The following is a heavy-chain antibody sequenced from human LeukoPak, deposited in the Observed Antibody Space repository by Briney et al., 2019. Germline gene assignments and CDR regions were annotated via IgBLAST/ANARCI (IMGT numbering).Heavy chain of an antibody. Sequence: PGGSLRLSCAASGFTFSDYEMNWVRQAPGKGLEWLSYISTGGRTVKYADSVKGRFTISRDNARSSLFLQTSNLRVEDTAVYFCARGATVTYYFDHWGQGALVAVSS. CDR2: ISTGGRTV. D-gene: IGHD4-17*01. CDR3: ARGATVTYYFDH. J-gene: IGHJ4*02. V-gene: IGHV3-48*03. CDR1: GFTFSDYE.